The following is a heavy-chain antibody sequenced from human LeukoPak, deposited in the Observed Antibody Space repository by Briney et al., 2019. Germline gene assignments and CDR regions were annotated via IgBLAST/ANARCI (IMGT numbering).Heavy chain of an antibody. CDR3: ARYYTLTGNHGMDV. V-gene: IGHV3-74*01. CDR2: INSDGSST. J-gene: IGHJ6*02. CDR1: GFTFSNYW. D-gene: IGHD3-3*01. Sequence: GGSLRLSCAASGFTFSNYWMHWVRQAPGTGLVWVSRINSDGSSTSYADSVKGRFTISRDNAKNTLYLQMSSLRAEDTAVYYCARYYTLTGNHGMDVWGQGTTVTVSS.